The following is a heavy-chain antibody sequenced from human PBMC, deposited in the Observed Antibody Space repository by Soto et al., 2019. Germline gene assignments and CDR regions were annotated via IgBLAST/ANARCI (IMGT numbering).Heavy chain of an antibody. V-gene: IGHV4-39*01. J-gene: IGHJ6*02. CDR1: GGSISSSSYY. CDR3: ARLSQGIGAGRYCTNGVCYRGANYYYYYGMDV. Sequence: QLQLQESGPGLVKPSETLSLTCTVSGGSISSSSYYWGWIRQPPGKGLEWIGSIYYSGSTYYNPSLKSRVTISVDTSKNQFSLKLSSVTAADTAVYYCARLSQGIGAGRYCTNGVCYRGANYYYYYGMDVWGQGTTVTVSS. D-gene: IGHD2-8*01. CDR2: IYYSGST.